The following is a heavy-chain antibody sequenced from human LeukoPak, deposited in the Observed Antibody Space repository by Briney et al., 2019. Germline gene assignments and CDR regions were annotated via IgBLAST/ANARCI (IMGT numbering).Heavy chain of an antibody. CDR1: GGSFSGHY. V-gene: IGHV4-34*01. J-gene: IGHJ5*02. D-gene: IGHD3-3*01. CDR3: ARGRNFWSGYYTP. Sequence: PSGTLSLTCAVYGGSFSGHYWSWIRQPPGKGLEWIGEINHSGSTNYNPSLKSRVTISVDTSKNQFSLKLSSVTAADTAVYYCARGRNFWSGYYTPWGQGTLVTVSS. CDR2: INHSGST.